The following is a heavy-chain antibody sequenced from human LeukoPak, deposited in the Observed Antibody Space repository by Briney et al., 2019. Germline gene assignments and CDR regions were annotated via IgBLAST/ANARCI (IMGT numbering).Heavy chain of an antibody. CDR2: ISGSGGST. V-gene: IGHV3-23*01. CDR3: AKVGAIVVVTAVFDY. CDR1: GITFSSYA. J-gene: IGHJ4*02. Sequence: PGGSLRLSCAASGITFSSYAMSWVRQAPGKGLEWVSAISGSGGSTYYADSVKGRFTISRDNSKNTLYLQMNSLRAEDTAVYYCAKVGAIVVVTAVFDYWGQGTLVTVSS. D-gene: IGHD2-21*02.